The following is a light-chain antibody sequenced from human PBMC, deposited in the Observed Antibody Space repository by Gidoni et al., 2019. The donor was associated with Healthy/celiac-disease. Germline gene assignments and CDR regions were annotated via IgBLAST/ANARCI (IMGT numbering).Light chain of an antibody. Sequence: SYELTQPLSVSVALGQTARITCGGNNIGSKNVHWYQQKPGQAPVLVIYRDSNRPSGIPERFSGSNAGNTANLTISRDQAGDEADYYCQVWDSSTAYVVFGGGTKLTVL. CDR3: QVWDSSTAYVV. CDR1: NIGSKN. CDR2: RDS. J-gene: IGLJ2*01. V-gene: IGLV3-9*01.